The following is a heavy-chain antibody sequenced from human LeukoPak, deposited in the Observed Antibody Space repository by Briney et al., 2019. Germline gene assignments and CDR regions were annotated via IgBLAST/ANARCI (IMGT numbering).Heavy chain of an antibody. D-gene: IGHD6-13*01. J-gene: IGHJ5*02. CDR2: IIPILGIA. CDR3: ARESQQLVRWFDP. CDR1: GGTSSSYA. Sequence: GASVKVSCKASGGTSSSYAISWVRQTPGHGIEWAGRIIPILGIANYAQKFQGRVTITADKSTSTAYMELSSLRSEDTAVYYCARESQQLVRWFDPWGQGTLVTVSS. V-gene: IGHV1-69*04.